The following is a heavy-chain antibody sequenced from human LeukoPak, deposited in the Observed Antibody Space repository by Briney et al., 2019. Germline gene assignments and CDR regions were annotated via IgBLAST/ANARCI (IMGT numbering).Heavy chain of an antibody. V-gene: IGHV3-48*01. D-gene: IGHD6-13*01. CDR1: GFTFSSYS. CDR3: ARVGDLYSSSWPGLYAFDI. Sequence: GGSLRLSCAASGFTFSSYSMNWVRQAPGKGLEWVSYISSSSSTIYYADSVKGRFTISRDNAKNSLYLQMNSLRAEDTAVYYCARVGDLYSSSWPGLYAFDIWGQGTMVTVSS. J-gene: IGHJ3*02. CDR2: ISSSSSTI.